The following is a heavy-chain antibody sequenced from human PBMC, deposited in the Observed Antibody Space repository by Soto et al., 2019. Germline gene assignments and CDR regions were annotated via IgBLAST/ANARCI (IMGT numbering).Heavy chain of an antibody. CDR3: VYYGGNWGITFFDY. J-gene: IGHJ4*02. Sequence: SETLSLTCTVSGGSISSSSYYWGWIRQPPGKGLEWIGSIYYSGSTYYNPSLKSRVTISVDTSKNQFSLKLSSVTAADTAVYYCVYYGGNWGITFFDYWGQGTLVTVSS. CDR1: GGSISSSSYY. V-gene: IGHV4-39*01. D-gene: IGHD7-27*01. CDR2: IYYSGST.